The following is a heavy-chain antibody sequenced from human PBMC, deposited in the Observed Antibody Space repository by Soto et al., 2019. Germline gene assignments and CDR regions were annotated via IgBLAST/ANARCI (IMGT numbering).Heavy chain of an antibody. Sequence: PSETLSLTSPVSGGSISTFYWSWIRPPPGKGLEWIGYVYYTGSTSYNPSLKRRVTFSADPSRGQFSLRLNSVTAADTAVYYCARTVLGPDLLADSFVDYYYYMDVWGQGTTVTVSS. CDR1: GGSISTFY. V-gene: IGHV4-59*08. J-gene: IGHJ6*03. D-gene: IGHD3-9*01. CDR3: ARTVLGPDLLADSFVDYYYYMDV. CDR2: VYYTGST.